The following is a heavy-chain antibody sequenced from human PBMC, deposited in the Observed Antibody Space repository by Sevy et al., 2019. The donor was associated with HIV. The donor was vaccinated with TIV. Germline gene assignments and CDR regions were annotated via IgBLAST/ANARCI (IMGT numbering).Heavy chain of an antibody. V-gene: IGHV4-30-2*01. CDR1: GGSISSGGYS. CDR3: ARALYDFWSGYYQPTFDY. D-gene: IGHD3-3*01. Sequence: SETLSLTCAVSGGSISSGGYSWSWIRQPPGKGLEWIGYIYHSGSTYYNPSLKSRVTISVDRSKNQFSLRLSSVTAADTDVYYWARALYDFWSGYYQPTFDYWGQGTLVTVSS. J-gene: IGHJ4*02. CDR2: IYHSGST.